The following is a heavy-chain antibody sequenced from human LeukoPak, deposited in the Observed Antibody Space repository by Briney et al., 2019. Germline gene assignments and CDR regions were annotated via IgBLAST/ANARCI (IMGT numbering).Heavy chain of an antibody. V-gene: IGHV3-20*04. CDR2: INWNGGTI. CDR1: GFTFDDYG. CDR3: ARYGFYCSSTSCYIFDN. D-gene: IGHD2-2*02. Sequence: GGSLRLSCAASGFTFDDYGMSWVRQAPGKGLEWVSGINWNGGTIGYADSVKGRFTISRDNAKNSLYLQMNSLRAEDTALYYCARYGFYCSSTSCYIFDNWGQGTLVTVSS. J-gene: IGHJ4*02.